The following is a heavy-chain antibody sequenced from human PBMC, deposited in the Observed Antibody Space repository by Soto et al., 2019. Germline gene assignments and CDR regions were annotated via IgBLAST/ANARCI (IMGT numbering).Heavy chain of an antibody. CDR1: GFNVKSYW. Sequence: PVGSLRLSCAVSGFNVKSYWMSWVRQAPGKGLEWVASVKEDGSELYYLHSVRGRFSISRDSAGNALHLTMNYLSAEDTGVYFCARDIGFDCVNWGQGIPVTVSS. CDR3: ARDIGFDCVN. V-gene: IGHV3-7*01. J-gene: IGHJ4*02. CDR2: VKEDGSEL. D-gene: IGHD2-21*01.